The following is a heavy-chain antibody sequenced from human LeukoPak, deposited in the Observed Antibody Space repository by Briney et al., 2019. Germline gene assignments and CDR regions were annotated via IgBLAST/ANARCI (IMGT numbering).Heavy chain of an antibody. D-gene: IGHD3-22*01. J-gene: IGHJ4*02. CDR2: IYYSGST. CDR3: ARLGASDSSGYTDDSFDY. V-gene: IGHV4-38-2*02. Sequence: SETLSLTCTVSGYSISSGYYWGWIRQPPGKGLEWIGYIYYSGSTNYNPSLKSRVTISVDTSKNQFSLKLSSVTAADTAVYYCARLGASDSSGYTDDSFDYWGQGTLVTVSS. CDR1: GYSISSGYY.